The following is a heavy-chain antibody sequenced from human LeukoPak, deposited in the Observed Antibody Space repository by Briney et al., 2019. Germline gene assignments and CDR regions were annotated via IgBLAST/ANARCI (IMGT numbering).Heavy chain of an antibody. J-gene: IGHJ6*03. CDR3: AREVATQDYYYYMDV. Sequence: PGGSLRLSCAASGFTFSSYDMSWVRQAPGKGLEWVSGISGSGGSTYYADSVKGRFTISRDNSKNSLYLQMTSLRAEDTAFYYCAREVATQDYYYYMDVWGKGTTVTVSS. CDR1: GFTFSSYD. D-gene: IGHD4-23*01. CDR2: ISGSGGST. V-gene: IGHV3-23*01.